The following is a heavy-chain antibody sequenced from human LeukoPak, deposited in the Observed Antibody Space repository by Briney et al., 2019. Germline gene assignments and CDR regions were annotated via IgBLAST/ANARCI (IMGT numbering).Heavy chain of an antibody. J-gene: IGHJ4*02. CDR1: GYSFTSYN. CDR2: INPSGGNT. D-gene: IGHD3-22*01. V-gene: IGHV1-46*01. Sequence: ASVKVSCKTSGYSFTSYNLHWVRQAPGQRLEWMGIINPSGGNTNYAQKFQGRVTMTRDTSTSTVYMELSSLKSEDTAVYYCARCSPGDSSNFYAVLQYWGQGTQVTVST. CDR3: ARCSPGDSSNFYAVLQY.